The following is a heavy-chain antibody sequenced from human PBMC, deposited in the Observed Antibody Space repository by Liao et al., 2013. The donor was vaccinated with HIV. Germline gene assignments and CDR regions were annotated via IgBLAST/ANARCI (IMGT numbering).Heavy chain of an antibody. CDR1: GGSFTSGSHF. D-gene: IGHD3-10*01. CDR2: IYASGGT. V-gene: IGHV4-61*02. Sequence: QVQLQESGPGLVKPSQTLSLTCSVSGGSFTSGSHFWSWIRQPAGKSLEWIGRIYASGGTRYNPSLKSRAIISINTSKNQMSLRLTSVTAADTAVYYCARDLYYYTSGSYAVDSDAFDVWGQGTMVTVSS. J-gene: IGHJ3*01. CDR3: ARDLYYYTSGSYAVDSDAFDV.